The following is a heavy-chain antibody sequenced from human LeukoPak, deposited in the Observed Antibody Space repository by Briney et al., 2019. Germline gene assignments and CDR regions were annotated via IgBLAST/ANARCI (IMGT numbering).Heavy chain of an antibody. J-gene: IGHJ3*02. CDR1: GGTFSSYA. V-gene: IGHV1-69*05. Sequence: SVKVSCKASGGTFSSYAISWVRQAPGQGLEWVGGIIPIFGTANYAQKFQGRGTITTDESTSTAYMELSSLRSEDTAVYYCARGDYYDSPRRAFDIWGQGTMVTVSS. CDR2: IIPIFGTA. D-gene: IGHD3-22*01. CDR3: ARGDYYDSPRRAFDI.